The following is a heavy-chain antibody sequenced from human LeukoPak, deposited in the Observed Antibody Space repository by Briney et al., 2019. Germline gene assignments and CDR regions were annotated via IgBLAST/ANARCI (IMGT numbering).Heavy chain of an antibody. CDR3: ARDIAYYDSSGYTDGYNWFDP. D-gene: IGHD3-22*01. V-gene: IGHV4-31*03. CDR1: GGSISSGGYY. J-gene: IGHJ5*02. Sequence: SQTLSLTCTVSGGSISSGGYYWSWIRQHPGKGLEWIGYIYYSGSTYYNPSLKGRVTISVDTSKNQFSLKLSSVTAADTAVYYCARDIAYYDSSGYTDGYNWFDPWGQGTLVTVSS. CDR2: IYYSGST.